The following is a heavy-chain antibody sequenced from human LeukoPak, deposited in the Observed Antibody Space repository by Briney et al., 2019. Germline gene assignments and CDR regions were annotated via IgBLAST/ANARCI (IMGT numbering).Heavy chain of an antibody. CDR2: IRENDGYT. CDR3: AKERRTALGSGLFEN. Sequence: GGSLRLSCAASGVCVNTYVMSWVRQAPGGGVEWVSSIRENDGYTHYADSVKGRFAISRDNSKNTLSLKMNSLRAEDTAVYYCAKERRTALGSGLFENWGPGTLVTVSS. CDR1: GVCVNTYV. V-gene: IGHV3-23*01. D-gene: IGHD2-8*02. J-gene: IGHJ4*02.